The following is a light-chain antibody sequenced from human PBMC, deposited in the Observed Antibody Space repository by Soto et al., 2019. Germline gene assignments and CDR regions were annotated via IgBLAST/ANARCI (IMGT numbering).Light chain of an antibody. J-gene: IGKJ1*01. CDR2: GAS. V-gene: IGKV3-20*01. CDR1: QSVTSSY. Sequence: EIVLTQSPCTLSLSPGERATLSCRASQSVTSSYLAWYQQKPGQAPRLLIYGASSRATGIPARFSGSGSGTDFTLTISRLEPEDFAVYYWQQYGSSPGTFGQGTKVEIK. CDR3: QQYGSSPGT.